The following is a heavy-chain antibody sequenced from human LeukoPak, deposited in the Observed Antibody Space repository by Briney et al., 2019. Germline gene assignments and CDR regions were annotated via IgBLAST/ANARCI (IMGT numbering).Heavy chain of an antibody. CDR1: GFTFSTYW. V-gene: IGHV3-7*01. J-gene: IGHJ4*02. D-gene: IGHD6-13*01. Sequence: PGGSLRLSCAVSGFTFSTYWTSWVRQAPGKGLEWVANIKQDGSQKYYVHSVKGRFTISRDNAKNSLYLQMNSLRAGDTAVYYCTSNAAAGTNYWGQGTLVTVSS. CDR2: IKQDGSQK. CDR3: TSNAAAGTNY.